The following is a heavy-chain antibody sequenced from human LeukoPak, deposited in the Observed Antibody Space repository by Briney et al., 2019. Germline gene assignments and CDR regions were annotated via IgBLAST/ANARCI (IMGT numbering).Heavy chain of an antibody. Sequence: SETLSLTCTVSGGSISSSSYYWGWIRQPPGKGLEWIGSIYYSGSTYYNPSLKSRVTISVDTSKNQFSLKLSSVTAADTAVYYCARGHSSGWYLYFDYWGQGTLVTVSS. J-gene: IGHJ4*02. CDR2: IYYSGST. D-gene: IGHD6-19*01. V-gene: IGHV4-39*07. CDR1: GGSISSSSYY. CDR3: ARGHSSGWYLYFDY.